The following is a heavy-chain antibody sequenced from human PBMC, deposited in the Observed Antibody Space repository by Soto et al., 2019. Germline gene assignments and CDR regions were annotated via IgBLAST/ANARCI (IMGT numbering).Heavy chain of an antibody. D-gene: IGHD3-10*01. Sequence: EVQLLESGGGLVQPGGSLRLSCAASGFTFSSYAMSWVRQAPGKGLEWVSAISGSGGSTYYADSVKGRFTISRDNSKNTLYLQMNSLRAEDTAVYYCATDPSVLLWFGGDHIDYWGQGTLVTVSS. CDR1: GFTFSSYA. CDR2: ISGSGGST. CDR3: ATDPSVLLWFGGDHIDY. J-gene: IGHJ4*02. V-gene: IGHV3-23*01.